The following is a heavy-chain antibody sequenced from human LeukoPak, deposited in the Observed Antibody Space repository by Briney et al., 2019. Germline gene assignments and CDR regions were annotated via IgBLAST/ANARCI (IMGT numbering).Heavy chain of an antibody. D-gene: IGHD2-2*01. CDR2: ISAYNGNT. V-gene: IGHV1-18*01. CDR1: GYTFTSYG. Sequence: ASVKVSCKASGYTFTSYGISWVRQAPGQGLEWMGWISAYNGNTNYAQKLQGRVTMTTDTSTSTAYIELRSPRSDDTAVYYCARDLLDIVVVPAAMPLDYWGQGTLVTVSS. J-gene: IGHJ4*02. CDR3: ARDLLDIVVVPAAMPLDY.